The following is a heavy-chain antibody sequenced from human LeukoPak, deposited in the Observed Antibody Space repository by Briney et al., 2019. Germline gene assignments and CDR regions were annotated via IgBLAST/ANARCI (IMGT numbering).Heavy chain of an antibody. D-gene: IGHD4-17*01. CDR3: TRGGLTTVTA. CDR2: IYSSGST. CDR1: GGSISSYY. V-gene: IGHV4-59*01. Sequence: SEALSLTCTVSGGSISSYYWSWIRQPPGKGLEWIGYIYSSGSTNYSPSLKSRVTISVDTSKNQFSLKLDSVTAADTAVYYCTRGGLTTVTAWGQGTLVTVSS. J-gene: IGHJ4*02.